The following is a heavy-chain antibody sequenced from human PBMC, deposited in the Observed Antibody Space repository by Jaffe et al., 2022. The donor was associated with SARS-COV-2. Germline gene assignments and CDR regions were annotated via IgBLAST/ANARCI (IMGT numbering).Heavy chain of an antibody. D-gene: IGHD3-22*01. V-gene: IGHV3-11*01. J-gene: IGHJ4*02. Sequence: QVQLVESGGGLVKPGGSLRLSCAASGFTFSNYYMSWIRQAPGKGLEWLSYISSTGTTIYYADSVRGRFTISRDNAKNSLYLQMNTLRAEDTAMYYCARETYQHYYRISETLWGQGTLVTVSS. CDR3: ARETYQHYYRISETL. CDR2: ISSTGTTI. CDR1: GFTFSNYY.